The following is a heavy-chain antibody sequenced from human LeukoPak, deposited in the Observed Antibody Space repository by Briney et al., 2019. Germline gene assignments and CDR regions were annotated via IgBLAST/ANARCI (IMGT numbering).Heavy chain of an antibody. CDR1: GGSFSGYC. CDR3: ARGDSSGYYLPLDY. V-gene: IGHV4-34*01. Sequence: PSETLSLTCAVCGGSFSGYCWSWIRQPPGKGLEWIGEINHSGSTNYNPSLKSRVTISVDTSKNQISLKLSSVTAPDTAVYYCARGDSSGYYLPLDYWGQGTLVTVSS. J-gene: IGHJ4*02. D-gene: IGHD3-22*01. CDR2: INHSGST.